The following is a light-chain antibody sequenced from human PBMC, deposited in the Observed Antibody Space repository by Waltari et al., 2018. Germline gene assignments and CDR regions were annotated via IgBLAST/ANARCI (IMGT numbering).Light chain of an antibody. V-gene: IGKV3-15*01. J-gene: IGKJ4*01. CDR2: GAS. Sequence: EVVMTQSPAALSVSPGERVTLSCKASQNIDNNLAWYQQKPGQSPRLLYGASTRATGVPARFSGSGSGTEFTLTISSLQSEDCAVFYCQQYNRWTPLTFGGGTKVEIK. CDR1: QNIDNN. CDR3: QQYNRWTPLT.